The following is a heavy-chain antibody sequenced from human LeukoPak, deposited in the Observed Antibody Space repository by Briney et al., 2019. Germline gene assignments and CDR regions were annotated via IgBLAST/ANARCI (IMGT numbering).Heavy chain of an antibody. CDR3: ARESESSGFDY. J-gene: IGHJ4*02. CDR1: GFTFSDYY. D-gene: IGHD6-19*01. CDR2: ISSSSSYT. Sequence: GGSLRLSCAASGFTFSDYYMSWIRQAPGKGLEWVSYISSSSSYTNYADSVKGRFTISRDNAKNSLYLQMSSLRAEDTAVYYCARESESSGFDYWGQGTLVTVSS. V-gene: IGHV3-11*06.